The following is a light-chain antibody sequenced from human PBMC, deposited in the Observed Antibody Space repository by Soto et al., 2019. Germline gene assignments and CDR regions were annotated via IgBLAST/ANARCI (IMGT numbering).Light chain of an antibody. V-gene: IGKV3-11*01. Sequence: EIVLTQSPATLSLSPGERATLSCRASPSVTNSLAWYQQKPGQPPRLLIYGAFNRAAGIPARFSGSGSGTDFTLTISSMEPEDSSGYYCQQRNIWPPVTFGQGTSLEIK. CDR1: PSVTNS. CDR2: GAF. CDR3: QQRNIWPPVT. J-gene: IGKJ5*01.